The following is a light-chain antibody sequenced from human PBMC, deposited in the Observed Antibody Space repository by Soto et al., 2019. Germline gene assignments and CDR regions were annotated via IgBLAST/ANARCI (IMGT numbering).Light chain of an antibody. CDR1: RSISKY. V-gene: IGKV1-39*01. J-gene: IGKJ1*01. CDR3: QQSFTIPTT. CDR2: AAS. Sequence: DIQMTQSPSSLSVSVGDRVTLTCRASRSISKYLSWYQQKSGEAPKLLIFAASTLQSGVPSRFRGSGSGTDFTLITISVQPEDLATYYCQQSFTIPTTFGQGTKVAIK.